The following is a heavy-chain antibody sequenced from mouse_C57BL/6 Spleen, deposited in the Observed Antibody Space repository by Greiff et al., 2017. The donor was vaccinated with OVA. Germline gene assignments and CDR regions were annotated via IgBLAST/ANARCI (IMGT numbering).Heavy chain of an antibody. CDR2: IYPGSGST. CDR3: ARSGDYDYDEFAY. J-gene: IGHJ3*01. D-gene: IGHD2-4*01. Sequence: QVQLQQPGAELVKPGASVKMSCKASGYTFTSYWITWVKQRPGQGLEWIGDIYPGSGSTNYNEKFKSKATLTVDTSSSTAYMQLSSLTSEDSAVYYCARSGDYDYDEFAYWGQGTLVTVSA. V-gene: IGHV1-55*01. CDR1: GYTFTSYW.